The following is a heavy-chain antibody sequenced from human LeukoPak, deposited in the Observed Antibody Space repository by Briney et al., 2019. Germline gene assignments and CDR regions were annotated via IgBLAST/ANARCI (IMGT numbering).Heavy chain of an antibody. CDR1: GFTFSSYA. V-gene: IGHV3-53*01. CDR3: ARGLFKGAFDI. CDR2: IYSGGST. J-gene: IGHJ3*02. Sequence: QSGGSLRLSCAASGFTFSSYAMSWVRQAPGKGLEWVSVIYSGGSTYYADSVKGRFTISRDNSKNTLYLQMNSLRAEDTAVYYCARGLFKGAFDIWGQGTMVTVSS.